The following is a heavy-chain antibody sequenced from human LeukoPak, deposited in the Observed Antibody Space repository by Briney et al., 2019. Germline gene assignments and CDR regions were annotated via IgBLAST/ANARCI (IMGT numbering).Heavy chain of an antibody. CDR1: AFIFSGHW. CDR2: IYSDGTS. CDR3: TKTGGPWD. Sequence: GGSLRLSCEGSAFIFSGHWMNWVRQAPGKGLEWVSVIYSDGTSYYADSVKARFSISRDNSKNSLYLQMNSLRVEDTAMYYCTKTGGPWDWGQGTLVTVSS. J-gene: IGHJ4*02. V-gene: IGHV3-53*01. D-gene: IGHD7-27*01.